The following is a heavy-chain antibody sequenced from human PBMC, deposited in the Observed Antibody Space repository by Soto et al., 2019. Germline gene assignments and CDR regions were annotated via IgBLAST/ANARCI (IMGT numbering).Heavy chain of an antibody. CDR1: GGSISSSSYY. CDR3: ERQKGVYSGYDWIDY. Sequence: QLQLQESGPGLVKPSETLSLTCTVSGGSISSSSYYWGWIRQPPGKGLERIGSIYYSGSTYYNPSIKIRVSISVDKSKIQFALQLSSVTAADTAVYYCERQKGVYSGYDWIDYWGQGTLVTVSS. D-gene: IGHD5-12*01. V-gene: IGHV4-39*01. J-gene: IGHJ4*02. CDR2: IYYSGST.